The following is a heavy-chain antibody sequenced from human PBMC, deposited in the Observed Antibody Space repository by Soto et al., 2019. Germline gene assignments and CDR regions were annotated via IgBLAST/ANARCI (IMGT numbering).Heavy chain of an antibody. CDR3: ARGGIQLWLD. Sequence: QVQLQQWGAGLLKPSETLSLTCAVYGGSFSGYYWSWIRQPPGKGLEWIGEINHSGSTNYNPSLKSRVTISVDTSKNQFSLKLSSVTAADTAVYYCARGGIQLWLDWGQGTLVTVSS. D-gene: IGHD5-18*01. CDR1: GGSFSGYY. V-gene: IGHV4-34*01. J-gene: IGHJ4*02. CDR2: INHSGST.